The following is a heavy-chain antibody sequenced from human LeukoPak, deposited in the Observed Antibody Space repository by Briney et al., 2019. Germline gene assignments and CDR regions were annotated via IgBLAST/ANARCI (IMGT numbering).Heavy chain of an antibody. J-gene: IGHJ4*02. V-gene: IGHV3-23*01. D-gene: IGHD6-19*01. CDR1: GFTFSSYA. CDR3: ANADGYSSGWFRFDY. CDR2: ISGSGGST. Sequence: PGGSLRLSCAASGFTFSSYAMSWVRQAPGKGLEWVSAISGSGGSTYYADSVKGRFTISRDNSKNTLYLQMNSLRAEDTAVYYCANADGYSSGWFRFDYWGQGTLVTVSS.